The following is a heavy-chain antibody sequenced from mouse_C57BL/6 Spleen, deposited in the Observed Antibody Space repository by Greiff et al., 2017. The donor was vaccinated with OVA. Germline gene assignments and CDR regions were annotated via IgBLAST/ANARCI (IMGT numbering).Heavy chain of an antibody. CDR2: ISSGGSYT. Sequence: EVKLQESGGDLVKPGGSLKLSCAASGFTFSSYGMSWVRQTPDKRLEWVATISSGGSYTYYPDSVKGRFTISRDNAKNTLYLQMSSLKSEDTAMYYCARHSSPYYFDYWGQGTTLTVSS. D-gene: IGHD1-1*01. J-gene: IGHJ2*01. CDR1: GFTFSSYG. CDR3: ARHSSPYYFDY. V-gene: IGHV5-6*01.